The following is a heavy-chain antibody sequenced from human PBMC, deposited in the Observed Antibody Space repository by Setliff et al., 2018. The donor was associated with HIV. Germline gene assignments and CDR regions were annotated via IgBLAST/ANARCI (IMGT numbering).Heavy chain of an antibody. Sequence: TSETLSLTCTVSSDSIRFYYWTWIRQPPGKGLEWIGNIYYTGSTNYNPSLKSRITISIDTSKSQFSLKLTSVAAADTAVYYCERDSGGYNYGFAVGFFDYWGQGALVTVSS. CDR2: IYYTGST. D-gene: IGHD5-18*01. CDR3: ERDSGGYNYGFAVGFFDY. J-gene: IGHJ4*02. V-gene: IGHV4-59*01. CDR1: SDSIRFYY.